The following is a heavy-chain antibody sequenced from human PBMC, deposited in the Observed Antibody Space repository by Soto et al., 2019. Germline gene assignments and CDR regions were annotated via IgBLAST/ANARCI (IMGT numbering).Heavy chain of an antibody. D-gene: IGHD3-3*01. V-gene: IGHV3-74*01. CDR3: ARVWGITIFGVVTDGMDV. J-gene: IGHJ6*02. Sequence: EVQLVESGGGLVQPGGSLRLSCAASGFTFSSYWMHWVRQAPGKGLVWVSRINSDGSSTSYADSVKGRFTISRDNAKNTLYLQMNSLRAEDTAVYYFARVWGITIFGVVTDGMDVWGQGTTVTVSS. CDR1: GFTFSSYW. CDR2: INSDGSST.